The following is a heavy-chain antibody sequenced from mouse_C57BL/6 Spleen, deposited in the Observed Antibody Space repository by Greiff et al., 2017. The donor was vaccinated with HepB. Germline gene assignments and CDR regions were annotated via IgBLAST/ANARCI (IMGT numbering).Heavy chain of an antibody. Sequence: VQLQQSGAELVRPGASVTLSCKASGYTFTDYEMHWVKQTPVHGLEWIGAIDPETGGTSYNQKFKGKAILTADKSSSTAYMELRSLTAEDSAVYYCKRVTSVVESYWGKGTTLTVSS. V-gene: IGHV1-15*01. CDR1: GYTFTDYE. CDR3: KRVTSVVESY. D-gene: IGHD1-1*01. CDR2: IDPETGGT. J-gene: IGHJ2*01.